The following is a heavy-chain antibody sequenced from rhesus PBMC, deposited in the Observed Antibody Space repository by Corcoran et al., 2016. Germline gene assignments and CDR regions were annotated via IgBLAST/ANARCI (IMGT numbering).Heavy chain of an antibody. CDR1: GGSISSNY. Sequence: QVQLQESGPGLVKPSETLSLTCAVSGGSISSNYWSWIRQAPGQGLEWIGRIYGSGWSTEYNPALKSRVTISTATSKNQFSRKLSSVTAADTAVYYCARGGTYYSGSYYFDYWGQGVLVTVSS. V-gene: IGHV4-160*01. J-gene: IGHJ4*01. D-gene: IGHD3-16*01. CDR3: ARGGTYYSGSYYFDY. CDR2: IYGSGWST.